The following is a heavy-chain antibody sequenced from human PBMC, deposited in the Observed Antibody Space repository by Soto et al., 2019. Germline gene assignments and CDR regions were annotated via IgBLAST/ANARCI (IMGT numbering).Heavy chain of an antibody. CDR2: INHNGGT. J-gene: IGHJ5*02. CDR1: GGSFSGYY. Sequence: QVQLQQWGAGLLKPSETLSLTCAVHGGSFSGYYWNWIRQPPGKGLEWIGEINHNGGTNYNPSLRXRXTXSXYTSKNQSSLTMSSVTAADTAVFYCARRNDILTGYSNGWFDPWGQGTLVTVSS. D-gene: IGHD3-9*01. CDR3: ARRNDILTGYSNGWFDP. V-gene: IGHV4-34*01.